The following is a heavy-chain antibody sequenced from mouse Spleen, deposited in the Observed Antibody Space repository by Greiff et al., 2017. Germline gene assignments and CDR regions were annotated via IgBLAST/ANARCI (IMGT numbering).Heavy chain of an antibody. D-gene: IGHD2-5*01. CDR1: GYTFTDYY. J-gene: IGHJ3*01. CDR2: IYPGSGNT. CDR3: ANAYYSNYLFAY. V-gene: IGHV1-76*01. Sequence: VQLQQSGAELVRPGASVKLSCKASGYTFTDYYINWVKQRPGQGLEWIARIYPGSGNTYYNEKFKGKATLTAEKSSSTAYMQLSSLTSEDSAVYFCANAYYSNYLFAYWGQGTLVTVSA.